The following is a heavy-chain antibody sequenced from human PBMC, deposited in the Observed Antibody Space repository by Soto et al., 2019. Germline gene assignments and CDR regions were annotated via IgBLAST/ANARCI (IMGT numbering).Heavy chain of an antibody. V-gene: IGHV3-30-3*01. CDR2: ISYDGSNK. J-gene: IGHJ3*02. CDR3: ARKGGLGHAFDI. D-gene: IGHD3-16*01. Sequence: QVQLVESGGGVVQPGRSLRLSCAASGFTFSSYAMHWVRQAPGKGLEWVAVISYDGSNKYYADSMKGRFTISRDNSKNTLYLQMNSLRAEDTAVYYCARKGGLGHAFDIWGQGTMVTVSS. CDR1: GFTFSSYA.